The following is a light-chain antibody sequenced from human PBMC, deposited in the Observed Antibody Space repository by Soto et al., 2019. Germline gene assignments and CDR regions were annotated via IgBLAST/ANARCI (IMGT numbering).Light chain of an antibody. V-gene: IGKV3-15*01. CDR3: QQHNNWPLT. Sequence: EIVMTQSPGTLSVSSGERATLSCRASQSVSSNLAWYQQKPGQAPRLLIYGVSTRATGIPARFSGSGSGTEFTLTISSLQSEDSAVYYCQQHNNWPLTFGGGTKVELK. CDR2: GVS. CDR1: QSVSSN. J-gene: IGKJ4*01.